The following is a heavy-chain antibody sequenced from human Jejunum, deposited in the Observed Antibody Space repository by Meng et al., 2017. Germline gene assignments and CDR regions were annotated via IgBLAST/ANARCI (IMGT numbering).Heavy chain of an antibody. V-gene: IGHV4-59*11. CDR3: ARSFHESSWGSYRYLFGL. CDR1: CYSLGNHY. D-gene: IGHD3-16*02. CDR2: VFYSGST. Sequence: QVQLQESGPRLVKPSETLSLACTVSCYSLGNHYWSWIRQPPGKGLEWIGYVFYSGSTNYNPSLKSRVAISVDTSKNQVSLKLTSVTAADTAVYYCARSFHESSWGSYRYLFGLWGQGALVTVSS. J-gene: IGHJ4*02.